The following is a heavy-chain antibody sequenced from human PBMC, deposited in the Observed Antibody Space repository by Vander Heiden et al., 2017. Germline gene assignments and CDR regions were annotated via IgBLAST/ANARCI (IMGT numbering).Heavy chain of an antibody. Sequence: VQLVPSGAEVKKPGDSLKISCTGSGYSFTTYWGGWVRQMPGKGLGWMGKMYPGDSDTRYSPYFEGQVTMAADKSSSTAYLQWSGLKASDTAIYYCVRRTGYCNNGVCYFDYWGQGTLVTVSS. CDR3: VRRTGYCNNGVCYFDY. V-gene: IGHV5-51*01. CDR2: MYPGDSDT. J-gene: IGHJ4*02. CDR1: GYSFTTYW. D-gene: IGHD2-8*01.